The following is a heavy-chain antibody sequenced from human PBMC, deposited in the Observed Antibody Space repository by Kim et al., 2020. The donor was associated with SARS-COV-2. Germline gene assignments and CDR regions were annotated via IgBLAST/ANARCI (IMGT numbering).Heavy chain of an antibody. V-gene: IGHV3-30*04. D-gene: IGHD4-17*01. CDR1: GFTFSSYA. Sequence: GGSLRLSCAASGFTFSSYAMHWVRQAPGKGLEWVAVISYDGSNKYYADSVKGRFTISRDNSKNTLYLQMNSLRAEDTAVYYCARDGPVNDYGDQVVYWG. CDR2: ISYDGSNK. CDR3: ARDGPVNDYGDQVVY. J-gene: IGHJ4*01.